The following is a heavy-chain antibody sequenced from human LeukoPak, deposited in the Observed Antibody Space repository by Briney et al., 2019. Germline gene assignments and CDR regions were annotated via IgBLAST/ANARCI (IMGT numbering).Heavy chain of an antibody. CDR1: GGSISSYY. D-gene: IGHD2-2*01. V-gene: IGHV4-4*07. J-gene: IGHJ6*03. CDR2: IYTSGST. CDR3: AREIVVVPAAMRGGYYYYMDV. Sequence: SETLSLTCTVSGGSISSYYWSWIRQPAGKGLEWIGRIYTSGSTNYNPSLKSRLTISVDKSKNQFSLKLSSVTAADTAVYYCAREIVVVPAAMRGGYYYYMDVWGKGTTVTVSS.